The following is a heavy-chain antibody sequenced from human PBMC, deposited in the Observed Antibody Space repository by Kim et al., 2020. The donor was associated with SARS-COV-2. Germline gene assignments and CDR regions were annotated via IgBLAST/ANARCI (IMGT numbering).Heavy chain of an antibody. Sequence: SETLSLTCTVSGGSVSSGSYYWSWIRQPPGKGLEWIGYIYYSRSTNYNLSLKSRVTISVDTSKNQFSLKLSSVTAADTAVYYCARNSDYDFWSGYWGDAFDIWGRGRMVTVSS. D-gene: IGHD3-3*01. CDR3: ARNSDYDFWSGYWGDAFDI. CDR1: GGSVSSGSYY. V-gene: IGHV4-61*01. J-gene: IGHJ3*02. CDR2: IYYSRST.